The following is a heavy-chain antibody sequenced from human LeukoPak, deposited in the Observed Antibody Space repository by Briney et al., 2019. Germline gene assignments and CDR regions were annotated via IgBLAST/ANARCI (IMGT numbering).Heavy chain of an antibody. D-gene: IGHD6-13*01. CDR3: AKVPLVAAAGTGFDY. Sequence: GGSLRLSCAASGFTFSSYGMHWVRQAPGKGXEXXXXXRYDGSNKYYADSVKGRFTISRDNSKNTLYLQMNSLRAEDTAVYYCAKVPLVAAAGTGFDYWGQGTLVTVSS. CDR2: XRYDGSNK. CDR1: GFTFSSYG. V-gene: IGHV3-30*02. J-gene: IGHJ4*02.